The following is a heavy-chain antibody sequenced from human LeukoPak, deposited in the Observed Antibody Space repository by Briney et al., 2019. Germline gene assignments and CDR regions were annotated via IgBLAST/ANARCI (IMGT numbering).Heavy chain of an antibody. CDR3: ARHNSDYYGSGSYPYCYYYMDV. CDR2: IYHSGST. Sequence: EASETLSLTCTVPGYSISSGYYWGWIRQPPGKGLEWIGSIYHSGSTYYNPSLKSRVTISVDTSKNQFSLKLSSVTAADTAVYYCARHNSDYYGSGSYPYCYYYMDVWGKGTTVTISS. V-gene: IGHV4-38-2*02. CDR1: GYSISSGYY. J-gene: IGHJ6*03. D-gene: IGHD3-10*01.